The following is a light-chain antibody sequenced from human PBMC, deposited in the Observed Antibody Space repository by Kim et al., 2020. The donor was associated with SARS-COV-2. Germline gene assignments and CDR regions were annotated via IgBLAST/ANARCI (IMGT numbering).Light chain of an antibody. J-gene: IGLJ2*01. CDR1: ILRSYY. V-gene: IGLV3-19*01. Sequence: ALRQTVRSTCQGDILRSYYATWYQQKPGQAPILVIYGKNNRPSGIPDRFSGSSSGNTASLTITGTQAGDEADYYCNSRDSNDNVVFGGGTKVTVL. CDR2: GKN. CDR3: NSRDSNDNVV.